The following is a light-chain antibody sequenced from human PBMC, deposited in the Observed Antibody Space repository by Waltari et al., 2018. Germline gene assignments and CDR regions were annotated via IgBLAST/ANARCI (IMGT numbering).Light chain of an antibody. CDR2: AAS. V-gene: IGKV1-39*01. Sequence: DIQMTQSPSSLSASVGDRVTITCRASQSISSYLNWYQQKPGKAPKLLIYAASSLQSGVPSRFRGSESGTDFTLTISSLQPEDFATYYCQQSYSTPRTFGQGTKLEIK. J-gene: IGKJ2*01. CDR3: QQSYSTPRT. CDR1: QSISSY.